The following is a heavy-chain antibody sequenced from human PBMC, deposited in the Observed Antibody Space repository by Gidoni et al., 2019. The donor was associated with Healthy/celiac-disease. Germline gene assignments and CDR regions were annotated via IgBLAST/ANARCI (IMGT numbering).Heavy chain of an antibody. D-gene: IGHD5-18*01. CDR3: ARSRYIATRWFDP. Sequence: QVQLVQSGAAVKKPGASVKVSCKASGYTFTGYYMHWVRQAPGQGLEWMGRINPNSGGTNYAQKFQGRVTMTRDTSISTAYMELSRLRSDDTAVYYCARSRYIATRWFDPWGQGTLVTVSS. CDR2: INPNSGGT. V-gene: IGHV1-2*06. CDR1: GYTFTGYY. J-gene: IGHJ5*02.